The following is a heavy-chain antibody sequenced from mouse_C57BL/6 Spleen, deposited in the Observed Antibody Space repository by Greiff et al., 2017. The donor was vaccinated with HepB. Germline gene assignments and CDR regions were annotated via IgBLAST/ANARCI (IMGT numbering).Heavy chain of an antibody. CDR3: ATRAITTVYYFDY. D-gene: IGHD1-1*01. CDR1: GYTFTSYW. CDR2: IDPSDSYT. Sequence: QVQLQQPGAELVMPGASVKLSCKASGYTFTSYWMHWVKQRPGQGLEWIGEIDPSDSYTNYNQKFKGKSTLTVDKSSSTAYMQLSSLTSVDSAVYYWATRAITTVYYFDYWGQGTTLSVSS. J-gene: IGHJ2*01. V-gene: IGHV1-69*01.